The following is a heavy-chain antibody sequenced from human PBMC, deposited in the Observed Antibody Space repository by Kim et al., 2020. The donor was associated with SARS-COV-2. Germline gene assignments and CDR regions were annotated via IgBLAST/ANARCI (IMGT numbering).Heavy chain of an antibody. CDR3: AKDREDMTSSSYGMDV. CDR2: ISSNGGRT. D-gene: IGHD6-6*01. CDR1: GFTFSNYA. Sequence: GGSLRLSCAASGFTFSNYAMTWVRQAPGKGLEWVSSISSNGGRTYYADPVKGRFTISRDNSKNMFYLQMNSLRTDDTALYYCAKDREDMTSSSYGMDVWGQGTTVTVSS. J-gene: IGHJ6*01. V-gene: IGHV3-23*01.